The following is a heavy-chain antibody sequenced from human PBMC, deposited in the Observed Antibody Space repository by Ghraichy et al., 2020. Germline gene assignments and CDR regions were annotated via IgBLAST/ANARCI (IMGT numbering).Heavy chain of an antibody. J-gene: IGHJ4*02. V-gene: IGHV4-39*01. CDR1: GGSISSSRYY. Sequence: SETLSLTCTVSGGSISSSRYYWGWIRQPPGKGLDWIGSIYYSGRTYYNPSLKSRVTISVDTSKNQFSLKLSSVTAADTAVYYCARLVASAYYDSSGFFDYWGQGTLVTVSS. D-gene: IGHD3-22*01. CDR2: IYYSGRT. CDR3: ARLVASAYYDSSGFFDY.